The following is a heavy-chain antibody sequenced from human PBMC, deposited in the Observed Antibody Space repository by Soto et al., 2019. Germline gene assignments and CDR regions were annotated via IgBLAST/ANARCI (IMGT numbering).Heavy chain of an antibody. J-gene: IGHJ4*02. CDR3: AKDRTPPLSLSPSSQAIKNLLVGQCFDT. CDR2: ISASGVTT. D-gene: IGHD2-8*02. CDR1: GFAFHTHA. Sequence: EVQLLESGGGLVQPGGSLRLSCAASGFAFHTHALSWVRQAPGKGLEWVSGISASGVTTYYADSVKGRFTISRDNSKTTVTLQMHSLRAADTAFYYCAKDRTPPLSLSPSSQAIKNLLVGQCFDTWGQGTLVTVSS. V-gene: IGHV3-23*01.